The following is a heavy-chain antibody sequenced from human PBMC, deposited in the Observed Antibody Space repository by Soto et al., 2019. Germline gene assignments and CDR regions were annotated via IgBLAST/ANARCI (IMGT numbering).Heavy chain of an antibody. Sequence: PGGSLRLSCAASGFTFSSYSMNWVRQAPGKGLEWVSSISSSSSYIYYADSVKGRFTISRDNAKNSLYLQMNSLRAEDTAVYYCARVLDRYCSGGSCYPPYFDYWGQGTLVTVSS. CDR2: ISSSSSYI. J-gene: IGHJ4*02. CDR1: GFTFSSYS. D-gene: IGHD2-15*01. CDR3: ARVLDRYCSGGSCYPPYFDY. V-gene: IGHV3-21*01.